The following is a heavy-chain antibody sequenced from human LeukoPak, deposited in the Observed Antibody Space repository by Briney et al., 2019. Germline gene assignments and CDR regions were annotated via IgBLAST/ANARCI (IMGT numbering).Heavy chain of an antibody. D-gene: IGHD6-6*01. CDR1: GFTFSTFS. V-gene: IGHV3-30-3*01. CDR3: AREYSSSPYYYYYMDV. CDR2: ISHSGSEK. J-gene: IGHJ6*03. Sequence: TGGSLRLSCAASGFTFSTFSMYWVRQAPGKGLEWVALISHSGSEKYYADSVEGRFTISRDNSKNTLYLQMNSLRAEDTAVYYCAREYSSSPYYYYYMDVWGKGTTVTVSS.